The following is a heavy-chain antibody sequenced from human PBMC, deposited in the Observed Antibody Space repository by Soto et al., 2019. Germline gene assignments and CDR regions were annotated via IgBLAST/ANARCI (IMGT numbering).Heavy chain of an antibody. CDR2: TYYRSNWYT. D-gene: IGHD2-8*01. J-gene: IGHJ5*01. CDR1: GDSVSTNSAT. CDR3: ARLIGNSWLDS. V-gene: IGHV6-1*01. Sequence: QIHLQPSGPVLVKPSQTLSLTCAISGDSVSTNSATWDWIRQSPSRGREWLGRTYYRSNWYTDYQKSVKARINISPDTSNNQLSLQLNSVNTDDTAVYYCARLIGNSWLDSWGQGTLVTVSS.